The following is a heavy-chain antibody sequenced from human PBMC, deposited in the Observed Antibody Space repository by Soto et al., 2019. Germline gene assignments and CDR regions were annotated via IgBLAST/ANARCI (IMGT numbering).Heavy chain of an antibody. CDR2: IYYSGST. CDR1: GGSISSGAYY. J-gene: IGHJ6*02. D-gene: IGHD2-2*01. Sequence: PSETLSLTCTVSGGSISSGAYYWSWIRQPPGKGLEWIGYIYYSGSTYYNPSLKSRVTISVDTSKNQFSLKLSSVTAADTAVYYCARDRMVVVPAAVHYYYYGMDVWGQGTTVTVSS. CDR3: ARDRMVVVPAAVHYYYYGMDV. V-gene: IGHV4-30-4*01.